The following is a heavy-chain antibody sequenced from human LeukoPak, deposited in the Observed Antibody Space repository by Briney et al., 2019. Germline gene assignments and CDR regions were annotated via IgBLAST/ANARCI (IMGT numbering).Heavy chain of an antibody. CDR2: ISSSGSTI. CDR1: GFTFSDYY. CDR3: ARAAKYYYDSSGYWYY. Sequence: GGSLRLSCAASGFTFSDYYMSWIRQAPGKGLEWVSYISSSGSTIYYADSVKGRFTISRDNAKNSLYLQMNSLRAEDTAVYYCARAAKYYYDSSGYWYYWGQGTLVTVSS. D-gene: IGHD3-22*01. J-gene: IGHJ4*02. V-gene: IGHV3-11*01.